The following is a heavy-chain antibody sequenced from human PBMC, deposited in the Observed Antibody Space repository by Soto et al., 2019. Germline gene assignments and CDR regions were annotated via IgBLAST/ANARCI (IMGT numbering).Heavy chain of an antibody. CDR1: GFDFEEYA. CDR2: ISWNSDTT. Sequence: EMQLVESGGGSVQPGRSLRLSCKASGFDFEEYAMDWVRQAPCKSLEWVSSISWNSDTTGYADSVKGRFTISRDNAKNSLSLQMNSLRAEDTALYYCAKETAWGAGNKFGYFGMDVWGQGTTVTVSS. V-gene: IGHV3-9*01. J-gene: IGHJ6*02. D-gene: IGHD3-10*01. CDR3: AKETAWGAGNKFGYFGMDV.